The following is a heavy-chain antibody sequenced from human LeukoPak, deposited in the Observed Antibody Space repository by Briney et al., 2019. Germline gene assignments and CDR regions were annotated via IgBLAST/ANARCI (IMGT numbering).Heavy chain of an antibody. CDR1: GFTFSSYG. D-gene: IGHD2-2*02. J-gene: IGHJ6*03. CDR3: ARDSVPAAIAVGYYYYYMDV. Sequence: GGSLRLSCAASGFTFSSYGMHWVRQAPGKGLEWVAVIWYDGSKKYYADSVKGRFTISRDNSKNTLYLQMNSLRAEDTAVYYCARDSVPAAIAVGYYYYYMDVWGKGTTVTVSS. CDR2: IWYDGSKK. V-gene: IGHV3-33*01.